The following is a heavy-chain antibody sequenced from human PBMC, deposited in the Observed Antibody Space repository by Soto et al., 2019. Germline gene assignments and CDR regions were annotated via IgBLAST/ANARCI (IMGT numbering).Heavy chain of an antibody. D-gene: IGHD3-3*01. CDR3: ASRTIFGVVSLHYYYGMDV. J-gene: IGHJ6*02. CDR1: GHTFTSYA. V-gene: IGHV1-3*01. Sequence: ASVKVSCKASGHTFTSYAMHWVRQAPGQRLEWMGWINAGNGNTKYSQKFQGRVTITRDTSASTAYMELSSLRSEDTAVYYCASRTIFGVVSLHYYYGMDVWGQGTTVTVSS. CDR2: INAGNGNT.